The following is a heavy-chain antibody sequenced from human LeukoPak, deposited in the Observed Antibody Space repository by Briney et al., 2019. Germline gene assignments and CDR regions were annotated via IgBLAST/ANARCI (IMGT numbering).Heavy chain of an antibody. Sequence: SETLSLTCAVYGGSFSGYYWSWIRQPPGKGLEWIGEINHSGSTNYNPSLKSRVTISVDTSKNQFSLKLNSVTAADTAVYYCARVTGYMIEDYFDYWGQGILVTVSS. D-gene: IGHD3-9*01. CDR3: ARVTGYMIEDYFDY. J-gene: IGHJ4*02. V-gene: IGHV4-34*01. CDR2: INHSGST. CDR1: GGSFSGYY.